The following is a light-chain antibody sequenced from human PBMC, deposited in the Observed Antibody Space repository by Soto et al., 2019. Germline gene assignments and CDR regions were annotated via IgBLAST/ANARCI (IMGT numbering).Light chain of an antibody. CDR1: QSVTSTY. CDR3: QQSYSFPRT. Sequence: TQSPGTLSLSPGERATLSCRAVQSVTSTYMAWYQQKPGQAPRILIYATSFRATGIPDRFRGSGSGTDFTLTISSLQPEDFATYYCQQSYSFPRTSGQGTKVDIK. CDR2: ATS. J-gene: IGKJ1*01. V-gene: IGKV3D-7*01.